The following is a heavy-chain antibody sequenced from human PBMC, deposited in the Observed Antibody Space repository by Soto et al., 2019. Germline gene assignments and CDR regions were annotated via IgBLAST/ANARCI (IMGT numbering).Heavy chain of an antibody. J-gene: IGHJ4*02. D-gene: IGHD3-10*01. CDR1: GGSISSGGYS. CDR2: IYHSGST. CDR3: ARRRHYYGSGSPGYFDY. V-gene: IGHV4-30-2*01. Sequence: SETLSLTCAVSGGSISSGGYSWSWIRQPPGKGLEWIGYIYHSGSTYYNPSLKSRVTISVDRSKNQFSLKLSSVTAADTAVYYCARRRHYYGSGSPGYFDYWGQGTLVTVSS.